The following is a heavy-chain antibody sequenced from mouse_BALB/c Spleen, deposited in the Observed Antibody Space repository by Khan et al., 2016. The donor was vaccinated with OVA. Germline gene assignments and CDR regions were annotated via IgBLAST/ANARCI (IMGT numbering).Heavy chain of an antibody. CDR3: ARRGLRWDFDY. CDR2: INPSTGYT. Sequence: QVQLQQSGAELAKPGASVKMSCKASGYTFINYWILWVKQRPGQGLEWIGYINPSTGYTEYNQNFKDKDTLTADKSPSTAYSQLSSLTSDVSAVYYCARRGLRWDFDYGGQGTTLTVSS. V-gene: IGHV1-7*01. CDR1: GYTFINYW. D-gene: IGHD1-1*01. J-gene: IGHJ2*01.